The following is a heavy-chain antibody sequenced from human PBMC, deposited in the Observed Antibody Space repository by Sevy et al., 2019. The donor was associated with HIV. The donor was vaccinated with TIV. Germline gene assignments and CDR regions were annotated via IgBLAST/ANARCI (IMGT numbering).Heavy chain of an antibody. D-gene: IGHD3-10*01. Sequence: GGSLRLSCAASEFTFNNAWMSWVRQAPGKGLEWVGHIKSKIDVGTADYAEPVQGRFTISRDDSENTLYLQMNSLKTEDTAVYFCTTSPLVQGVPWGQGTQVTVSS. V-gene: IGHV3-15*01. CDR1: EFTFNNAW. J-gene: IGHJ5*02. CDR3: TTSPLVQGVP. CDR2: IKSKIDVGTA.